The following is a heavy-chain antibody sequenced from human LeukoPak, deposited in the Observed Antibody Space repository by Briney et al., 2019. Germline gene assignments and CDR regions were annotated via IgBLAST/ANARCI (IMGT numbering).Heavy chain of an antibody. D-gene: IGHD3-3*01. CDR1: GFVFSIYG. V-gene: IGHV3-30*02. CDR3: AKSAIWSGPVFYYYMDV. CDR2: IRHDGSSI. J-gene: IGHJ6*03. Sequence: GGSLRLSCATSGFVFSIYGMHWVRQAPGKGLEWVAFIRHDGSSIYYADSVKGRFTISRDNSKNTLYLQMNSLIGGDTAVYYCAKSAIWSGPVFYYYMDVWGKGTTVTVSS.